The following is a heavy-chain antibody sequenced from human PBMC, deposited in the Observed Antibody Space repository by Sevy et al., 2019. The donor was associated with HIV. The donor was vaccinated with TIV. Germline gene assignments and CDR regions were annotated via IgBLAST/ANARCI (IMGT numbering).Heavy chain of an antibody. Sequence: SETLSLTCTVSGGSISSYYWSWIRQPPGKGLEWIGYIYYSGSTNYNPSLKSRVTISVDTSKNQFSLKLSSVTAADTAVYYCARRHGDYWGRGTLVTVSS. CDR1: GGSISSYY. V-gene: IGHV4-59*13. CDR3: ARRHGDY. J-gene: IGHJ4*02. CDR2: IYYSGST.